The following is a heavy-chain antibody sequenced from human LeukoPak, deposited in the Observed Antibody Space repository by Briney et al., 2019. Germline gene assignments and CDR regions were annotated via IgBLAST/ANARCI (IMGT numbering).Heavy chain of an antibody. CDR1: GGTFISYA. J-gene: IGHJ6*02. CDR2: IIPILGIA. D-gene: IGHD4-17*01. V-gene: IGHV1-69*04. Sequence: SVKVSCKSSGGTFISYAISWVRQAPGQGVEWMGRIIPILGIANYAQKLRGRVTITAEKSTRTAYMEMTSLRSEATAVYYCARHPFYGDPVCYYGMDVWGQGTTVTASS. CDR3: ARHPFYGDPVCYYGMDV.